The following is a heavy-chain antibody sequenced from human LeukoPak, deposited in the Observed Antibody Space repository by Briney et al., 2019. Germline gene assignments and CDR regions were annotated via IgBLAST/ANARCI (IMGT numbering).Heavy chain of an antibody. D-gene: IGHD2-2*01. CDR3: ARHPDIGSSTS. CDR2: IYYSGST. Sequence: PSETLSLTCTVSGGSISSSSYYWGWIRQPPGKGLDWIGSIYYSGSTYYNPSLKSRFTISVDTSKNQFSLKLSSVTAADTAVYYCARHPDIGSSTSWGQGTLVTVSS. V-gene: IGHV4-39*01. CDR1: GGSISSSSYY. J-gene: IGHJ4*02.